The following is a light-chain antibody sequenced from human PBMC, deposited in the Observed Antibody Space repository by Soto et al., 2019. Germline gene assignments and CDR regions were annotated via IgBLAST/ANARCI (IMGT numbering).Light chain of an antibody. V-gene: IGKV1-5*03. J-gene: IGKJ4*01. CDR2: KAS. CDR3: QQYNAYPLT. CDR1: QRISTW. Sequence: DIQMTQSPSTLSASVGDRVTITCRASQRISTWLAWYQQKPGKAPYLLIYKASSLEGGVPSRFSGSGSETEFNITLSNLQPDDFATYYCQQYNAYPLTFGGWTTVEIK.